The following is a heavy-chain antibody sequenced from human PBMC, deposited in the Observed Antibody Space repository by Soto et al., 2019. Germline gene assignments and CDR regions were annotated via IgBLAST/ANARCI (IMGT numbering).Heavy chain of an antibody. CDR3: ARARSQQQLEGMDV. Sequence: SETLSLTCTVSGGSISSYYWSWIRQPPGKGLEWIGYIYYSGSTNYNPSLKSRVTISVDTSKNQFSLKLSSVTAADTAVYYCARARSQQQLEGMDVWGQGTTVTVS. CDR1: GGSISSYY. V-gene: IGHV4-59*01. J-gene: IGHJ6*02. CDR2: IYYSGST. D-gene: IGHD6-6*01.